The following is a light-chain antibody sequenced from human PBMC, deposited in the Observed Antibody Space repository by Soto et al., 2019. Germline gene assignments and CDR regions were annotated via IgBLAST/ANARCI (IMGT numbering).Light chain of an antibody. CDR3: QQYNNWPPWT. CDR1: QCVSIH. V-gene: IGKV3-15*01. Sequence: EIVMPHSPAALSVSTGDRATLSCRARQCVSIHSAWYQHKAGQAPRLLMYSASTRATGIPARFSGSGSGTEFTPTISSLQSEEFAVCYCQQYNNWPPWTFGQGTK. J-gene: IGKJ1*01. CDR2: SAS.